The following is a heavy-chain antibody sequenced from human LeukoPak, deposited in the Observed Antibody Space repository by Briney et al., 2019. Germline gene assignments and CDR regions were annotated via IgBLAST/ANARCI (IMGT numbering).Heavy chain of an antibody. D-gene: IGHD6-13*01. CDR1: GFTFSSYW. CDR3: ARASSSTWNFDY. V-gene: IGHV3-7*01. CDR2: IKQDGSER. Sequence: GGSLRLSCAASGFTFSSYWMTWVRQAPGKGLEWVANIKQDGSERYYVDSVKGRFTVSRDNAETSLSLQMNSPRAEDTAVYYCARASSSTWNFDYWGQGTLVTVSS. J-gene: IGHJ4*02.